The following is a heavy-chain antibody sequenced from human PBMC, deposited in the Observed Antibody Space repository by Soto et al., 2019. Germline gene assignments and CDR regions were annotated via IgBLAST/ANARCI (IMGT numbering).Heavy chain of an antibody. V-gene: IGHV3-23*01. J-gene: IGHJ4*02. CDR3: AKDLSAGYCSGGSCYYYFDY. CDR1: GFTFSSXA. D-gene: IGHD2-15*01. CDR2: ISGSGGST. Sequence: GGSLRLSCAASGFTFSSXAMSWVRQXPGKGLEWVSAISGSGGSTYYADSVKGRFTISRDNSKNTLYLQMNSLRAEDTAVYYCAKDLSAGYCSGGSCYYYFDYWGQGTLVTVSS.